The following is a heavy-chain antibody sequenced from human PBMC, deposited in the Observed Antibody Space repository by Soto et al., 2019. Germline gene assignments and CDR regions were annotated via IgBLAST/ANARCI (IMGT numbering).Heavy chain of an antibody. CDR3: ARGSGRTYLRYFDY. CDR2: MNPYSGNT. CDR1: GYTLTSYD. D-gene: IGHD3-10*01. V-gene: IGHV1-8*01. J-gene: IGHJ4*02. Sequence: ASVKGSCKASGYTLTSYDINWVRQATRQGLEWMGWMNPYSGNTGYAQKLQGRVTMTTDTSTSTAYMELRSLRSDDTAVYYCARGSGRTYLRYFDYWGQGTLVTVSS.